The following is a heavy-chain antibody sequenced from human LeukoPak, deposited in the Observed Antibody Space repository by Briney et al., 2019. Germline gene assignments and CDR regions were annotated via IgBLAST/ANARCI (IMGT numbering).Heavy chain of an antibody. D-gene: IGHD5-24*01. CDR3: ARHFDRDGYKSNAFDI. CDR1: GGSFSSSSHY. Sequence: PSETLSLTCTVSGGSFSSSSHYWGWVRQPPGKGLEWIGSMNYSGSTYYNASLRSRVTISVDTSRDQFSLKLSSVTAADTAVYYCARHFDRDGYKSNAFDIWGQGTMVTVSS. V-gene: IGHV4-39*01. CDR2: MNYSGST. J-gene: IGHJ3*02.